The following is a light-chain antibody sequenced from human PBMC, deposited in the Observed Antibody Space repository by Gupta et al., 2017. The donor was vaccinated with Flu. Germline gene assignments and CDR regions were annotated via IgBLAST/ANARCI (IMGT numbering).Light chain of an antibody. Sequence: SLGETATISCKSSQSVLYSSSNKIYLAWYQQKPGQPPKLLIYWASTRESGVPDRFSGSGSGTEFALTIRSLQAEDVAVYYCQQYYTTPLTFGGGTKVEIK. CDR1: QSVLYSSSNKIY. CDR2: WAS. V-gene: IGKV4-1*01. J-gene: IGKJ4*01. CDR3: QQYYTTPLT.